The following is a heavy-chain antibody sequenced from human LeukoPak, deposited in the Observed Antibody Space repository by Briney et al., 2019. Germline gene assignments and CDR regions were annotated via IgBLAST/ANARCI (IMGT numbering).Heavy chain of an antibody. CDR1: GGSFSGYY. CDR2: INHSEST. J-gene: IGHJ3*02. D-gene: IGHD3-22*01. V-gene: IGHV4-34*01. Sequence: SETLSLTCAVYGGSFSGYYWSWIRQPPGKGLEWIGEINHSESTNYNPSLKSRVTISVDTSKNQFSLKLSSVTAADTAVYYCARVAGDYYDSSGYPRLVAFDIWGQGTMVTVSS. CDR3: ARVAGDYYDSSGYPRLVAFDI.